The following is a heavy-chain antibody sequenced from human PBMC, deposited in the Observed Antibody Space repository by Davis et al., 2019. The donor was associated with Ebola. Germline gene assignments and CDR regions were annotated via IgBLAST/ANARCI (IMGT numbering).Heavy chain of an antibody. CDR2: ISYDGTSK. CDR3: TTDPYYDFWSGDYYYYYYGMDV. J-gene: IGHJ6*04. Sequence: GESLKIPCAASGFTFSSYTMHWVRQAPGKGLEWVAVISYDGTSKYYTDSVKGRFTISRDNSKNTLYLQMNSLKTEDTAVYYCTTDPYYDFWSGDYYYYYYGMDVWGKGTTVTVSS. CDR1: GFTFSSYT. D-gene: IGHD3-3*01. V-gene: IGHV3-30-3*01.